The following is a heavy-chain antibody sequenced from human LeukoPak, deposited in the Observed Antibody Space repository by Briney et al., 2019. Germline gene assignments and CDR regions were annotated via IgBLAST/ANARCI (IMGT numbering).Heavy chain of an antibody. V-gene: IGHV4-34*01. J-gene: IGHJ4*02. Sequence: PSETLSLTCAVYGGSFSGYYWNWIRQPPGKGLEWIGEINNSGSTNYDPSLKSRVTISVDTSKNQFSLKLSSVTAADTAVYYCARVPGNYYYDSSGYYKDWGQGTLVTVSS. CDR3: ARVPGNYYYDSSGYYKD. D-gene: IGHD3-22*01. CDR1: GGSFSGYY. CDR2: INNSGST.